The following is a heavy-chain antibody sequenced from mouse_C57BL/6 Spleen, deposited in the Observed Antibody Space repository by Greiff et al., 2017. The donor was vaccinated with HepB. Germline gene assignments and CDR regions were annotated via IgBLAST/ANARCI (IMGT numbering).Heavy chain of an antibody. D-gene: IGHD1-1*01. J-gene: IGHJ4*01. CDR3: TRRSTTVVATGDAMDY. V-gene: IGHV1-15*01. CDR2: IDPETGGT. CDR1: GYTFTDYE. Sequence: VQLQQSGAELVRPGASVTLSCKASGYTFTDYEMHWVKQTPVHGLEWIGAIDPETGGTAYNQKFKGKAILTADKSSSTAYMELRSLTSEDSAVYYCTRRSTTVVATGDAMDYWGQGTSVTVSS.